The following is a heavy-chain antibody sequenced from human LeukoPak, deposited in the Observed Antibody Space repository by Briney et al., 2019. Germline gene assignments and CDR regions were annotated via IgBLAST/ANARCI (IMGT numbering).Heavy chain of an antibody. CDR2: INHSGST. CDR1: GGSFSGYY. V-gene: IGHV4-34*01. Sequence: SETLSLTCAVYGGSFSGYYWNWIRQPPGKGLEWIGEINHSGSTNYNPSLKSRVTISVDTSKNQFSLNLSSVITVRAPEARWDWFDPWGQGNLVTVSS. J-gene: IGHJ5*02. CDR3: DWFDP. D-gene: IGHD1-26*01.